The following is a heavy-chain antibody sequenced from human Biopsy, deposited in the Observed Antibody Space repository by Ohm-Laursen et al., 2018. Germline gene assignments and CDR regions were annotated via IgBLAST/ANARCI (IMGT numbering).Heavy chain of an antibody. D-gene: IGHD1-14*01. CDR3: ARDRDRRGWFDP. CDR1: GGSLSSYS. Sequence: GTLSLTCPVSGGSLSSYSWSWIRQPAGKGLEWIGQIYTSGITNYNPSLKSRVTMSVDTSKNKFSLRVSSVTAADTAVYYCARDRDRRGWFDPWGQGTLVTVSS. V-gene: IGHV4-4*07. CDR2: IYTSGIT. J-gene: IGHJ5*02.